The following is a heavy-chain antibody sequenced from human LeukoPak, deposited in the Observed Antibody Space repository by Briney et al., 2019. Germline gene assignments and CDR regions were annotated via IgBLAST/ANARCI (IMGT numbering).Heavy chain of an antibody. CDR2: IIPILGIA. J-gene: IGHJ5*02. CDR3: ARDRDCSSTSCHMTWFDP. V-gene: IGHV1-69*04. CDR1: GGTFSSYT. D-gene: IGHD2-2*01. Sequence: SVKLSCKASGGTFSSYTISWVRQAPGQGLEWMGRIIPILGIAIYAQKFQGRVTITADKSTSTAYMELSSLRSEDTAVYYCARDRDCSSTSCHMTWFDPWGQGTLVTVSS.